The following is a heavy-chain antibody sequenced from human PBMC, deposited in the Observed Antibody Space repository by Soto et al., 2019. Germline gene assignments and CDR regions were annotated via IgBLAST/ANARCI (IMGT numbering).Heavy chain of an antibody. J-gene: IGHJ6*02. CDR2: IDPSDSYT. CDR3: ARVQYSAAAGGSRMDV. Sequence: PGESLKISCKSSGFSFTTYWISWVRQMPGKGLEWMGRIDPSDSYTNYSPSFQGHVTISADKSISTAYLQWSSLKASDTAMYYCARVQYSAAAGGSRMDVWGQGTTVTVSS. CDR1: GFSFTTYW. V-gene: IGHV5-10-1*01. D-gene: IGHD6-13*01.